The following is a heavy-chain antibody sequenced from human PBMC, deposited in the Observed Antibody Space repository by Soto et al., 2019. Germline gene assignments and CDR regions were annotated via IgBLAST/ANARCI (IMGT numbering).Heavy chain of an antibody. CDR1: GFSLSTSGVG. CDR3: AHKLQLQRRRTCDI. V-gene: IGHV2-5*01. CDR2: IYWHDDK. Sequence: QITLKESGPTLVKPTQTLTLTCTVSGFSLSTSGVGVGWIRQPPGKALECLALIYWHDDKRYNPSLKSRLTITKDTSKNQVVLTMTNMDPVDTATYYCAHKLQLQRRRTCDIWGQGTMVTVAS. J-gene: IGHJ3*02. D-gene: IGHD1-1*01.